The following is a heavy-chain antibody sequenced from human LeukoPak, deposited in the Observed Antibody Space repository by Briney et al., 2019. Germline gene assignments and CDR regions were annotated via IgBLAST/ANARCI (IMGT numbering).Heavy chain of an antibody. J-gene: IGHJ4*02. CDR3: ARDPSDSSGYYYVGVDY. CDR1: GYTFTSYG. CDR2: ISAYNGNT. D-gene: IGHD3-22*01. V-gene: IGHV1-18*01. Sequence: ASLKLSCKASGYTFTSYGISWVRQAPGQGLEWMGWISAYNGNTNYAQKIQGRVTMTTDTSTSTAYMELRSLRSDDTAVYYCARDPSDSSGYYYVGVDYWGQGTLVTVSS.